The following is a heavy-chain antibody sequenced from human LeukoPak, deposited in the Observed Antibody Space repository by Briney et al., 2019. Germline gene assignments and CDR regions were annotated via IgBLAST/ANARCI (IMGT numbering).Heavy chain of an antibody. V-gene: IGHV4-4*07. CDR2: IYTSGST. CDR1: GGSISSYY. Sequence: PSETLSLTRTVSGGSISSYYWSWIRQPAGKGLEWIGRIYTSGSTNYSPSLKSRVTMSVDTSKNQFSLKLSAATAADTAVYYCARDEFIGYSSSWYAYYYYMDAWGKGTTVTVSS. D-gene: IGHD6-13*01. J-gene: IGHJ6*03. CDR3: ARDEFIGYSSSWYAYYYYMDA.